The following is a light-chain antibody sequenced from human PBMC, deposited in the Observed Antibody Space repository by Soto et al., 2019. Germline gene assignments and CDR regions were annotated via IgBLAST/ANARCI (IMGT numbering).Light chain of an antibody. CDR3: QQYASSPLT. CDR2: GAS. Sequence: EIVLTQSPGTLSLSSGERATLSCRASQSVRSNYLAWYQQKLGQAPRLLIYGASSRATGIPDRFGGSRSGTDFTLTISRLEPEDFAVYYCQQYASSPLTFGGGTKVEIK. J-gene: IGKJ4*01. V-gene: IGKV3-20*01. CDR1: QSVRSNY.